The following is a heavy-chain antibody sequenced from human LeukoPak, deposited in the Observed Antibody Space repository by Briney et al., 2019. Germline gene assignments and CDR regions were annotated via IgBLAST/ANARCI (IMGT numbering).Heavy chain of an antibody. CDR1: GYTFTDYY. J-gene: IGHJ4*02. D-gene: IGHD4-17*01. Sequence: ASVRVSCKASGYTFTDYYMNWVRQAPGQGLEWMGIINPSGGSTNYAPKLQGRVTMTTDTSTSTAYMELRSLRSDDTAVYYCARGFPYGDLYYFDYWGQGTLVTVSS. V-gene: IGHV1-46*01. CDR3: ARGFPYGDLYYFDY. CDR2: INPSGGST.